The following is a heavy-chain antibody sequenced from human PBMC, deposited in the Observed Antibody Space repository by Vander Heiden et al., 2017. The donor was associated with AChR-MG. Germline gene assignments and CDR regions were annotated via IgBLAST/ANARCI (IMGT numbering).Heavy chain of an antibody. D-gene: IGHD6-19*01. CDR3: ARLQQWLSHEGSYYFDS. Sequence: QLQLHESGPGLVKPSATLSLTCTVPGGSISSRSYDWGRTRPPPGKGLEWIGTIYDSGSTYYTPSLKSRVTISVDTSKSQFSLRLSSVAAADTAVYYCARLQQWLSHEGSYYFDSWGQGTLVTVSS. V-gene: IGHV4-39*01. CDR2: IYDSGST. J-gene: IGHJ4*02. CDR1: GGSISSRSYD.